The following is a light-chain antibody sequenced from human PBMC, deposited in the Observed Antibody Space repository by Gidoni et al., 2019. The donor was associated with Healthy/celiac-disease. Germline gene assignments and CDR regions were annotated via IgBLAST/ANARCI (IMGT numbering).Light chain of an antibody. CDR3: QQRSNWPPRGT. V-gene: IGKV3-11*01. Sequence: EIVLTQSPDTLSLSPGERATLSCRASQSVSSYLAWYQQKPGQAPRLLIYDASNRATGIPARFSGSGSGTDFTLTISSLEPEDFAVYDCQQRSNWPPRGTFGPGTKVDIK. CDR2: DAS. J-gene: IGKJ3*01. CDR1: QSVSSY.